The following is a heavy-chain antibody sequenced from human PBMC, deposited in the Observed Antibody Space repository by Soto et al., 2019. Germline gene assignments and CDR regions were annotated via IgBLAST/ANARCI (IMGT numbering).Heavy chain of an antibody. CDR3: AREIAVAGPSSYYYYGMDV. Sequence: PGESLKISCKGSGYSFTSYWISWVRQMPGKGLEWMGRIDPSDSYTNYSPSFQGHVTISADKSISTAYLQWSSLKASDTAMYYCAREIAVAGPSSYYYYGMDVWGQGTTVTVSS. D-gene: IGHD6-19*01. CDR2: IDPSDSYT. J-gene: IGHJ6*02. V-gene: IGHV5-10-1*01. CDR1: GYSFTSYW.